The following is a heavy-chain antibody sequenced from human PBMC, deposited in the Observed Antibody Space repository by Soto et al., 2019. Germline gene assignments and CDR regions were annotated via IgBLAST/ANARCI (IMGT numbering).Heavy chain of an antibody. CDR3: ARFSGSYTRGLDY. Sequence: EVQLVESGGGLVQPGGSLRLSCAASGFTFSDNYMEWVRQAPGKGLEWVGRSRNKANSYSTEYAASVKGRFTISRDESKNSLYLQMNSLKTEDTAVYYCARFSGSYTRGLDYWGQGTLFTVSS. J-gene: IGHJ4*02. V-gene: IGHV3-72*01. D-gene: IGHD1-26*01. CDR1: GFTFSDNY. CDR2: SRNKANSYST.